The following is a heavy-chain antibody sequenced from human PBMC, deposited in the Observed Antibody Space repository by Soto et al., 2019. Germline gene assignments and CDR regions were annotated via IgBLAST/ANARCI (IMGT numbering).Heavy chain of an antibody. CDR3: ARDRGPSSGYYPYWFDP. J-gene: IGHJ5*02. V-gene: IGHV1-69*12. CDR1: GGTFSSYA. D-gene: IGHD3-22*01. CDR2: IIPIFGTA. Sequence: QVQLVQSGAEVKKPGSSVKVSCKASGGTFSSYAITWVRQAPGQGLEWMGGIIPIFGTANYAQKFQARVTITADESPSTAYMELSSLSSEDTAVYYCARDRGPSSGYYPYWFDPWGQGTLVTVSS.